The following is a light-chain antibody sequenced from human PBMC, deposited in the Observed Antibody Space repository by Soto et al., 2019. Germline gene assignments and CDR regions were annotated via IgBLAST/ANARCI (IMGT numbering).Light chain of an antibody. CDR3: SSYTTSNTRQIV. J-gene: IGLJ1*01. Sequence: QSALTQPASVSGSPGQSINISCPGTSSDVGGYNYVSWYQHHPGKAPKLIIYDVSNRPSGVSNPFSGSKSGNTASLTISGLQPEDEADYYCSSYTTSNTRQIVFGTGTKLTVL. CDR2: DVS. V-gene: IGLV2-14*03. CDR1: SSDVGGYNY.